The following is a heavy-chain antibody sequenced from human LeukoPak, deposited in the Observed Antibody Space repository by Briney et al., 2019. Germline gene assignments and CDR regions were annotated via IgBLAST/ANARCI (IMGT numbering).Heavy chain of an antibody. CDR3: AKDAMTYDILTGYPMDV. CDR1: GFTFSSYG. Sequence: PGGTLRLSCAASGFTFSSYGMSWVRQAPGKGLEWVSAISGSGGSTYYADSVKGRFTISRDNSKNTLYLQMNSLRAEDTAVYYCAKDAMTYDILTGYPMDVWGKGTTVTISS. CDR2: ISGSGGST. D-gene: IGHD3-9*01. J-gene: IGHJ6*03. V-gene: IGHV3-23*01.